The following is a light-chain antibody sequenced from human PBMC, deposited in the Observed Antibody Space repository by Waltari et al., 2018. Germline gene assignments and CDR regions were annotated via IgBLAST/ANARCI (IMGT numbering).Light chain of an antibody. CDR3: QQSYRTPHT. V-gene: IGKV1-39*01. Sequence: DIQMTQSPSSLSASVGDSVTITFRASQNIGNYLNWYQQKLGKAPKLLIYAASSLESGVPSRFSGSGSVTDFTLTISSLQPEDFATYYCQQSYRTPHTFGQGTKLDMK. J-gene: IGKJ2*01. CDR1: QNIGNY. CDR2: AAS.